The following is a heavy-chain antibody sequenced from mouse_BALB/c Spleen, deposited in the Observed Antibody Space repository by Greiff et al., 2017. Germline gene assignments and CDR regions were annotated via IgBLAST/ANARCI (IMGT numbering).Heavy chain of an antibody. CDR1: GFTFSSFG. Sequence: EVKLVESGGGLVQPGGSRKLSCAASGFTFSSFGMHWVRQAPEKGLEWVAYISSGSSTIYYADTVKGRFTISRDNPKNTLFLQMTSLRSEDTAMYYCARPTATDWYFDVWGAGTTVTVSS. J-gene: IGHJ1*01. CDR2: ISSGSSTI. D-gene: IGHD1-2*01. CDR3: ARPTATDWYFDV. V-gene: IGHV5-17*02.